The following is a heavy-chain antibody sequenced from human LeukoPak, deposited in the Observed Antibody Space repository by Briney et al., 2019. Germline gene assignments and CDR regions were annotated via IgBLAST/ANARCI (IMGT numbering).Heavy chain of an antibody. CDR3: ARDRGAAAGIFDY. D-gene: IGHD6-13*01. CDR2: ISYDGSNK. Sequence: TGGSLRLSCAASGFTFSSYAMHWVRQAPGKGLEWVAVISYDGSNKYYADSVKGRFTMSRDNSKNTLYLQMNSLRAEDTAVYYCARDRGAAAGIFDYWGQGTLVTVSS. J-gene: IGHJ4*02. V-gene: IGHV3-30-3*01. CDR1: GFTFSSYA.